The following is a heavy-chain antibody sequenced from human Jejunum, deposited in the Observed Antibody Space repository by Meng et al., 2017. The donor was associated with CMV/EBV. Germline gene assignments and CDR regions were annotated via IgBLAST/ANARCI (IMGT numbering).Heavy chain of an antibody. D-gene: IGHD2-21*01. CDR2: IHHSGSA. Sequence: HAPLQEPRPGLGEPSQPLSLTCTVSGGSMSSGNYYWSWIRQPPGKGLEWIGYIHHSGSAYYNPSLKSRVSISVDTSKNQFSLNLNSMTAADTAVYYCASFDHIPRRNYFDYWGQGTLVTVSS. CDR3: ASFDHIPRRNYFDY. J-gene: IGHJ4*02. CDR1: GGSMSSGNYY. V-gene: IGHV4-30-4*01.